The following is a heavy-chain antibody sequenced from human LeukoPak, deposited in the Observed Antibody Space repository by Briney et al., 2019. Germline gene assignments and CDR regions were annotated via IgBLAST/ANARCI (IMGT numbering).Heavy chain of an antibody. V-gene: IGHV4-59*12. J-gene: IGHJ6*03. CDR3: ARGLGVQDYDISSLFYYYYMDV. D-gene: IGHD3-9*01. CDR1: GGSINSYY. Sequence: SETLSLTCTVSGGSINSYYWSWIRQPPGKGLEWIGYIYYSGSTNYNPSLKSRVTISVDTSKNQFSLKLSSVTAADTAVYYCARGLGVQDYDISSLFYYYYMDVWGKGTTVTISS. CDR2: IYYSGST.